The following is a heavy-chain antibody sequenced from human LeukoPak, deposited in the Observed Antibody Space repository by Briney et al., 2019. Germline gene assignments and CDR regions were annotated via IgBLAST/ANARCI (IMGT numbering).Heavy chain of an antibody. CDR1: GYRFTTYW. CDR3: AFYTDYYYFDC. V-gene: IGHV5-51*01. J-gene: IGHJ4*02. D-gene: IGHD3-16*01. CDR2: IYPGYSDT. Sequence: GESLKISCKGSGYRFTTYWITWVRQMPGKGLGWMGIIYPGYSDTRYSPSFQGQVTISGDKSISTAYLPWSSLKASDTAMYYCAFYTDYYYFDCWGQGTLVTVSS.